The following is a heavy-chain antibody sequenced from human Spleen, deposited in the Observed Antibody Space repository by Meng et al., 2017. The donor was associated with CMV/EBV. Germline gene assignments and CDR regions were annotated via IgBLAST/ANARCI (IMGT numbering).Heavy chain of an antibody. CDR1: GFTFTSSA. CDR3: AAGIVVIAAADEAFDI. D-gene: IGHD6-13*01. V-gene: IGHV1-58*01. J-gene: IGHJ3*02. CDR2: IVVGSGNT. Sequence: SVKVSCKASGFTFTSSAVQWVRQDRGQRLEWIGWIVVGSGNTNYAQKFQERVTITRDMSTSTAYMELSSLRSEDTAVYYCAAGIVVIAAADEAFDIWGQGTMVTVSS.